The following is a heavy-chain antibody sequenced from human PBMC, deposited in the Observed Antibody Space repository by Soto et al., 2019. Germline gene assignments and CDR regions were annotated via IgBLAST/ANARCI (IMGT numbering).Heavy chain of an antibody. CDR3: AKGGSAALIAPSGRDNWFDP. Sequence: GGSLRLTCEASGFAFDDYVMHWVRQPPGEGLEWLSGITWNGGTIRYVDSVKGRFTISRDNAENSLYLQMNSLRPEDTAVYYCAKGGSAALIAPSGRDNWFDPWGQGTQVTVSS. V-gene: IGHV3-9*01. CDR2: ITWNGGTI. J-gene: IGHJ5*02. CDR1: GFAFDDYV. D-gene: IGHD6-13*01.